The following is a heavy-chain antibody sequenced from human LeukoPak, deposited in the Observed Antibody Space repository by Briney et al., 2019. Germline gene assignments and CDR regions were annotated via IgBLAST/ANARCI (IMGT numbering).Heavy chain of an antibody. J-gene: IGHJ3*02. D-gene: IGHD3-22*01. CDR3: ARRKGDITGYYDAFDI. V-gene: IGHV4-59*08. Sequence: SGTLSLTCTVSGGSISSYYWGWIRQPPGKGLEWIGHIYYSGSTNYNPSLRSRVTISLDTSRNQFSLRLSSVTAADTAVYYCARRKGDITGYYDAFDIWGQGTMVTVSS. CDR1: GGSISSYY. CDR2: IYYSGST.